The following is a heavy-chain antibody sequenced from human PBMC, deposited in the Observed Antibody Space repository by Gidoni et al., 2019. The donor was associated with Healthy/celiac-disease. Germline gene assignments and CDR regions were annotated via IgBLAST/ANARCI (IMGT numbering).Heavy chain of an antibody. Sequence: VPLAPSGAELKKHGASVTVSCTASGYTFTSYAMHWVRQAPGQRLEWMGWINAGTGNTKYSQKFQGRVTINRDPSASTAYMGLSSLRSEDTAVYYCAREDSSGPPPAEYFQHWGQGTLVTVSS. CDR3: AREDSSGPPPAEYFQH. CDR1: GYTFTSYA. CDR2: INAGTGNT. V-gene: IGHV1-3*01. D-gene: IGHD6-19*01. J-gene: IGHJ1*01.